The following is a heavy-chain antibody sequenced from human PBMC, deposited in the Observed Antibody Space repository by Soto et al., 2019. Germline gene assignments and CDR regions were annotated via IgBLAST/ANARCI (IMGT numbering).Heavy chain of an antibody. Sequence: QVQLVQSGAEVKNPGASVKVSCKASGYTFTRYGIGWARQAPGQVLEWMGWINTYNGNTNYAQNVQGRVTLTTDTSTSTAYMELRSLRSNDTAIYYCAMVDVYVTPSPQDVWGQGNTVIVSS. J-gene: IGHJ6*02. D-gene: IGHD3-16*01. CDR2: INTYNGNT. CDR1: GYTFTRYG. V-gene: IGHV1-18*01. CDR3: AMVDVYVTPSPQDV.